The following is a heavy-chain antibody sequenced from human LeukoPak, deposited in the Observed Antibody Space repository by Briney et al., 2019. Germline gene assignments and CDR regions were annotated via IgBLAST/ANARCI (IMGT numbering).Heavy chain of an antibody. V-gene: IGHV4-59*08. CDR1: GGSISTYY. CDR2: IYYSGST. CDR3: AVSYSSSWYGGGAFDI. D-gene: IGHD6-13*01. J-gene: IGHJ3*02. Sequence: PSETLSLTCIVSGGSISTYYWSWIRQPPGKGLEWIGYIYYSGSTNYNPSLKSRVTISLDTSKNQFFLKLSSVTAADTAVYYCAVSYSSSWYGGGAFDIWGQGTMVTVSS.